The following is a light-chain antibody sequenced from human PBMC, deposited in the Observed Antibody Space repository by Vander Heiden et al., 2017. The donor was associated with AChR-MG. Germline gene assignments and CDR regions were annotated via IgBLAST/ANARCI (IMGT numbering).Light chain of an antibody. V-gene: IGLV3-21*04. CDR3: QGWDTSTDHPV. CDR2: HDS. Sequence: SYVLTQPPSVSVAPGKTARLTCGGKNIGSKSVHWYQQKPGQAPVAVIYHDSDRPSGIPERFSGSNSGNTAILTISRVEAGDEADYYCQGWDTSTDHPVFGGGTKLTVL. CDR1: NIGSKS. J-gene: IGLJ2*01.